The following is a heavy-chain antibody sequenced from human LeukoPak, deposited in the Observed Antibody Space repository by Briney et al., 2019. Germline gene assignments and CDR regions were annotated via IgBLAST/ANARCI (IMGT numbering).Heavy chain of an antibody. V-gene: IGHV4-59*08. D-gene: IGHD6-19*01. Sequence: SETLSLTCTVSGGSVSGGSISSYYWSWIRQPPGKGLEWIGFIAYTGSTNYNPSLKSRVTISVVTSKNQFSLKLRSVTAADTAVYYCARGWQYYFDYWGQGTLVTVSS. J-gene: IGHJ4*02. CDR1: GGSVSGGSISSYY. CDR2: IAYTGST. CDR3: ARGWQYYFDY.